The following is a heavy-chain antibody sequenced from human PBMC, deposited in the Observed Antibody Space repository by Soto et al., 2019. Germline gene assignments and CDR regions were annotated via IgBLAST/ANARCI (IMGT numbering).Heavy chain of an antibody. D-gene: IGHD2-21*02. J-gene: IGHJ6*02. CDR1: GGSISSYY. CDR3: ARVVPCGGDCYEGKYYYYYYGMDV. CDR2: IYYSGST. V-gene: IGHV4-59*01. Sequence: ETLSLTCTVSGGSISSYYWSWIRQPPGKGLEWIGYIYYSGSTNYNPSLKSRVTISVDTSKNQFSLKLSSVTAADTAVYYCARVVPCGGDCYEGKYYYYYYGMDVWGQGTTVTVSS.